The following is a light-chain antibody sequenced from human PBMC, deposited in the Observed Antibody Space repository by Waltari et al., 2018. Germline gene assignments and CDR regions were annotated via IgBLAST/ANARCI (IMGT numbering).Light chain of an antibody. CDR3: QQYDISPLT. V-gene: IGKV3-20*01. CDR1: QTVTTTY. CDR2: GAS. J-gene: IGKJ4*01. Sequence: EIVLTQSPGTLSLSPGERATLSCRASQTVTTTYLAWYQQKPGQAPTLLIYGASSRATVIPDRFSGSGAGTDFSLTISSLEPEDFAVYYCQQYDISPLTFGGGTKVEIK.